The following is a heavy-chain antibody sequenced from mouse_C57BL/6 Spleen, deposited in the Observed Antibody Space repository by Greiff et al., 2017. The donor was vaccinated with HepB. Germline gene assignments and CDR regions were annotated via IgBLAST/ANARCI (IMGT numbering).Heavy chain of an antibody. CDR2: IRLKSDNYAT. CDR1: GFTFSNYW. D-gene: IGHD1-1*01. Sequence: EVKLVESGGGLVQPGGSMKLSCVASGFTFSNYWMNWVRQSPEKGLEWVAQIRLKSDNYATHYAESVKGRFTISRDDSKSSVYLQMNNLRAEDTGIYYCTGGTTGAYWGQGTLVTVSA. CDR3: TGGTTGAY. V-gene: IGHV6-3*01. J-gene: IGHJ3*01.